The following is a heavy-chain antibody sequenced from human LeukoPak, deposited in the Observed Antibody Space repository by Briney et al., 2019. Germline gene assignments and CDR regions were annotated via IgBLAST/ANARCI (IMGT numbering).Heavy chain of an antibody. J-gene: IGHJ3*02. CDR1: GYTFTSYG. CDR2: ISAYNGNT. V-gene: IGHV1-18*01. CDR3: ARVVRERGRNRADDAFDI. D-gene: IGHD1-26*01. Sequence: ASVKVSCKASGYTFTSYGISWVRQAPGQGLEWMGWISAYNGNTNYAQKLQGRVTMTTDTSTSTAYMELRSLRSDDTAVYYCARVVRERGRNRADDAFDIWGQGTMVTVSS.